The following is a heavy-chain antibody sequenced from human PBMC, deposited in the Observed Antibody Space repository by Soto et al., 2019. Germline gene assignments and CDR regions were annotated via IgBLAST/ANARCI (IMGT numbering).Heavy chain of an antibody. Sequence: GSLRLSWAASGFNFSSYAMCWVRQGPGKGLEWVAVVSIGGSTHYADSVRGRFTISRDNSKNTLSLQMDSLTAEDTAVYFCAKRRGAGGHFDYWGQGALVTVSS. CDR1: GFNFSSYA. D-gene: IGHD2-15*01. CDR2: VSIGGST. J-gene: IGHJ4*02. V-gene: IGHV3-23*01. CDR3: AKRRGAGGHFDY.